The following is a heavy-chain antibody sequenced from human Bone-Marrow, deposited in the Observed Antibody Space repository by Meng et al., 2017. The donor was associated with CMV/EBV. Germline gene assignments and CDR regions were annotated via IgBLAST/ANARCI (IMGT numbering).Heavy chain of an antibody. CDR2: IYYSGST. CDR3: ARGASNGWNFGEYFFDS. J-gene: IGHJ4*02. CDR1: GGSISSSSYY. V-gene: IGHV4-39*07. D-gene: IGHD1-7*01. Sequence: SETLSLTCTVSGGSISSSSYYWGWIRQPPGKGLEWIGSIYYSGSTYYNPSLKSRVTISVDTSKNQFSLRLRSVTAADTGIYFCARGASNGWNFGEYFFDSWGQGTLVTVSS.